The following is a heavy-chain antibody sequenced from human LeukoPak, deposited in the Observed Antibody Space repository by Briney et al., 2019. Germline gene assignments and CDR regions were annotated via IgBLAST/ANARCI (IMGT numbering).Heavy chain of an antibody. CDR2: ISSDGSSA. CDR1: GFTFSSYS. V-gene: IGHV3-74*01. Sequence: GGSLRLSCAASGFTFSSYSMNWVRQAPGKGLVWVSRISSDGSSAAYADSVKGRFTISRDNAKNTLYLQMNSLRAEDTAVYYCARDKEDDYGGSTFDYWGLGTLVTVSS. D-gene: IGHD4-23*01. CDR3: ARDKEDDYGGSTFDY. J-gene: IGHJ4*02.